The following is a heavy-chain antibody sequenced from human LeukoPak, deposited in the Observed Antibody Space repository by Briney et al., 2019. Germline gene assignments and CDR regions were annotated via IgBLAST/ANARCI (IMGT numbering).Heavy chain of an antibody. CDR2: IYPGDSDT. D-gene: IGHD2-2*01. CDR1: GYSFTSYW. J-gene: IGHJ5*02. Sequence: GESLKISCKGSGYSFTSYWIGWVRQMPGKGLEWMGIIYPGDSDTRCSPSFQGQVTISADKSISTAYLQWSSLKASDTAMYYCARCSSTSCGRGGGWFDPWGQGTLVTVSS. CDR3: ARCSSTSCGRGGGWFDP. V-gene: IGHV5-51*01.